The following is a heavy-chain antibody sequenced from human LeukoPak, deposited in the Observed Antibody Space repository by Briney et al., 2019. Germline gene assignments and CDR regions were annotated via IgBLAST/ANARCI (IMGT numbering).Heavy chain of an antibody. CDR3: ARDYSGDFDWLLWGRYYYMDV. CDR1: AFTVRTSY. J-gene: IGHJ6*03. Sequence: GGSLRLSCAASAFTVRTSYMTWVRQAPGKGLEWVSVISGFGDTYYADSVKGRFTISRDNSKSTLYLQMNSLRSDDTAVYYCARDYSGDFDWLLWGRYYYMDVWGKGTTVTISS. CDR2: ISGFGDT. V-gene: IGHV3-53*05. D-gene: IGHD3-9*01.